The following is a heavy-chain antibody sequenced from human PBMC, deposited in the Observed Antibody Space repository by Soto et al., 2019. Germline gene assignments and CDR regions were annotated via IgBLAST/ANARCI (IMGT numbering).Heavy chain of an antibody. CDR3: AGSRYCSSTTCYFFDY. CDR2: FYHDGTT. J-gene: IGHJ4*02. V-gene: IGHV4-30-2*01. Sequence: PSETLSLTCTASGASISSDGYSWSWIRQPPGKGLEWIGYFYHDGTTYYNPSLRSRVTISVDKSKNQFSLRLISVTAADTAVYYCAGSRYCSSTTCYFFDYWGQGALVTVSS. CDR1: GASISSDGYS. D-gene: IGHD2-2*01.